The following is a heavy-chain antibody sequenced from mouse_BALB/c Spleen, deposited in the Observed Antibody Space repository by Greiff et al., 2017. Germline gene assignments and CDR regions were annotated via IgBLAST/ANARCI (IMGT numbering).Heavy chain of an antibody. CDR2: ISSGSSTI. J-gene: IGHJ4*01. V-gene: IGHV5-17*02. CDR1: GFTFSSFG. Sequence: EVKVVESGGGLVQPGGSRKLSCAASGFTFSSFGMHWVRQAPEKGLEWVAYISSGSSTIYYADTVKGRFTISRDNPKNTLFLQMTSLRSEDTAMYYCARFGYGYGDYYAMDYWGQGTSVTVSS. D-gene: IGHD2-2*01. CDR3: ARFGYGYGDYYAMDY.